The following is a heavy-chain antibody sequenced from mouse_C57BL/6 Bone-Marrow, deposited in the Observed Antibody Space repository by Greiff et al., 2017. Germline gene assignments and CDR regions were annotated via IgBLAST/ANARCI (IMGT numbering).Heavy chain of an antibody. V-gene: IGHV1-55*01. D-gene: IGHD3-2*02. CDR2: IYPGSGST. CDR3: ARGAQATSWFAY. CDR1: GYTFTSYW. J-gene: IGHJ3*01. Sequence: VKLQQPGAELVKPGASVKMSCKASGYTFTSYWITWVKQRPGQGLEWIGDIYPGSGSTNYNEKFKSKATLTVDTSSSTAYMQLSSLTSEDSAVYYCARGAQATSWFAYWGQGTLVTVSA.